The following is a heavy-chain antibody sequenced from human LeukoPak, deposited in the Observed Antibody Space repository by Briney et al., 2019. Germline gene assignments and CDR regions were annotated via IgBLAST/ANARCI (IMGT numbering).Heavy chain of an antibody. J-gene: IGHJ4*02. V-gene: IGHV4-31*03. CDR3: ARAQSSRLDY. CDR2: IYYSGST. D-gene: IGHD6-13*01. CDR1: GGSISSGGYY. Sequence: PSETLSLTCTVSGGSISSGGYYWSWIRQHPGKGLEWIGYIYYSGSTYYNPSLKSRVIISVDTSKNQFSLKLSSVTAADTAVYYCARAQSSRLDYWGQGTLVTVSS.